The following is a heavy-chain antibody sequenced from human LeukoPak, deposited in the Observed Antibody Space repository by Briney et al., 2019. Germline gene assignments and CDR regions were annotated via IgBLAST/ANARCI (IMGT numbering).Heavy chain of an antibody. J-gene: IGHJ4*02. V-gene: IGHV3-23*01. Sequence: GGSLRLSCAASGFTLCSHAMSWVRQAPGKGVEWVSAISDSGNKYHADSVKGRFTISRDSSKNTLFLQMNRLRPEDAAVYYCAKAPVTACRGAYCYPFDYWGQGTLVTVSS. D-gene: IGHD2-21*01. CDR1: GFTLCSHA. CDR3: AKAPVTACRGAYCYPFDY. CDR2: ISDSGNK.